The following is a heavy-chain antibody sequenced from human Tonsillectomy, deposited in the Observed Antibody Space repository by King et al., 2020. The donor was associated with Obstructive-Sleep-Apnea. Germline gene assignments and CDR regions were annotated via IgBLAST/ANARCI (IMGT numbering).Heavy chain of an antibody. CDR1: GYSISSGYY. Sequence: QLQESGPGLVKPSETLSLTCTVSGYSISSGYYWGWIREPPGKGLECIGSIYHIGSTYSSPSLKSRVTISVDTSKNQFSLKLSSVTAADTAVYYCAREKYSYGYFGIDYWGQGTLVTVSS. V-gene: IGHV4-38-2*02. CDR3: AREKYSYGYFGIDY. D-gene: IGHD5-18*01. J-gene: IGHJ4*02. CDR2: IYHIGST.